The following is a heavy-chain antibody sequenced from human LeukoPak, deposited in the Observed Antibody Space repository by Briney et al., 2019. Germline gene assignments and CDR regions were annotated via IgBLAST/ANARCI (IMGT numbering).Heavy chain of an antibody. J-gene: IGHJ6*02. CDR2: ISISGGTT. CDR1: GFTFSSYG. CDR3: ARACGGDCYPHYYYGMDV. V-gene: IGHV3-23*01. Sequence: HPGGSLRLSCATFGFTFSSYGMTWVRQAPGKGLEWVSTISISGGTTYYADSVKGRSSISRDNSKNTLYLQMNSLRAEDTAVYYCARACGGDCYPHYYYGMDVWGQGTTVTVSS. D-gene: IGHD2-21*02.